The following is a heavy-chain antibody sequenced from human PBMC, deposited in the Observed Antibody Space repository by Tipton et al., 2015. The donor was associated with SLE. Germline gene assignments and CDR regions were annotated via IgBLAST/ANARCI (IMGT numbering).Heavy chain of an antibody. Sequence: QLVQSGAEVRKPGASVKVSCKASGYTFTSYGISWVRQAPGQGLEWMGWISAYNGNTNYAQKLQGRITMTTDTSTSTAYMELRSLRAEETAVYYCAKLRAREAAAAINFWGQGTLVTVSS. V-gene: IGHV1-18*01. CDR2: ISAYNGNT. D-gene: IGHD6-13*01. CDR1: GYTFTSYG. J-gene: IGHJ4*02. CDR3: AKLRAREAAAAINF.